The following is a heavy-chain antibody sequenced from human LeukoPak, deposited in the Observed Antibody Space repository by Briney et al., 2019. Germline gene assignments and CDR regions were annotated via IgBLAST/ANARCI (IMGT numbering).Heavy chain of an antibody. D-gene: IGHD3-22*01. CDR3: ARDPSPPSYYYDSSGYKGAFDI. J-gene: IGHJ3*02. CDR2: IYYSGST. V-gene: IGHV4-61*01. Sequence: KPSETLSLTCTVSGGSISSSSYYWGWIRQPPGKGLEWIGYIYYSGSTNYNPSLKSRVTISVDTSKNQFSLKLSSVTAADTAVYYCARDPSPPSYYYDSSGYKGAFDIWGQGTMVTVSS. CDR1: GGSISSSSYY.